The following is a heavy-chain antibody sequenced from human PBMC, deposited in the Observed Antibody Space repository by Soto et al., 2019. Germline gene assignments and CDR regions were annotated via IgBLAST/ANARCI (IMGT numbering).Heavy chain of an antibody. V-gene: IGHV3-7*01. CDR2: INQDGGVR. CDR1: GFTFSSNR. J-gene: IGHJ4*02. CDR3: ATDHQAY. Sequence: EVQLVESGGGLVQPGGSLRLSCAASGFTFSSNRMIWVRQAPGKGLEWVAKINQDGGVRYYVDSVKGRFTISRDNAKNSLYLQMNSLRAEDTAVYYCATDHQAYWGQGTLVTVSS.